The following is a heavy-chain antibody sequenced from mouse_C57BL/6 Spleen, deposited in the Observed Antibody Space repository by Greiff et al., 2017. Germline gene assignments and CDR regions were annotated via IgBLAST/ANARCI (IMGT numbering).Heavy chain of an antibody. CDR3: TNWGRLPGAMDY. V-gene: IGHV1-15*01. CDR2: IDPETGGT. J-gene: IGHJ4*01. D-gene: IGHD1-2*01. CDR1: GYTFTDYE. Sequence: QVQLQQSGAELVRPGASVTLSCKASGYTFTDYEMHWVKQTPVHGLEWIGAIDPETGGTAYNQTFKGKAILTSDKSSSTAYMELRSLTSEDSAVYYCTNWGRLPGAMDYWGQGTSVTVSS.